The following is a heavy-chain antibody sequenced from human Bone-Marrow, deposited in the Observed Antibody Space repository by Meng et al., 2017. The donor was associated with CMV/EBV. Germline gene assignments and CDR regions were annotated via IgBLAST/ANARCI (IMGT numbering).Heavy chain of an antibody. J-gene: IGHJ5*02. V-gene: IGHV4-34*01. CDR2: INHSGST. D-gene: IGHD3-3*01. CDR1: GGSISSGYY. Sequence: SETLSLTCTVSGGSISSGYYWSWIRQPPGKGLEWIGEINHSGSTNYNPSLKSRVTISVDTSKNQFSLKLSSVTAADTAVYYCARGGSITIFGVAARTGWFDPWGQGTLVTVSS. CDR3: ARGGSITIFGVAARTGWFDP.